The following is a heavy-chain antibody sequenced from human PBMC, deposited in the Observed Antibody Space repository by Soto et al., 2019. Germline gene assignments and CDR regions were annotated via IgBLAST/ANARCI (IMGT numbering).Heavy chain of an antibody. J-gene: IGHJ3*02. CDR2: INSDVSST. CDR3: ARGADYYASRGYRHAFDI. CDR1: GFTFSSYW. V-gene: IGHV3-74*01. D-gene: IGHD3-22*01. Sequence: PGGSLRLSCAASGFTFSSYWMHWVRQAPGKGLVWVSRINSDVSSTSYADSVKGRFTISRDNAKNTLYLQMNSLRAEDTAVYYCARGADYYASRGYRHAFDIWGQGTMVTVSS.